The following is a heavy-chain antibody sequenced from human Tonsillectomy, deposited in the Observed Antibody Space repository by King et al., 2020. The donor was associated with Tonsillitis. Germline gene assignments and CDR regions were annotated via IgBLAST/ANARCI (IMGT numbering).Heavy chain of an antibody. CDR2: IIPMFGTT. D-gene: IGHD3-3*01. CDR1: GGTFSSIFRDYA. V-gene: IGHV1-69*01. J-gene: IGHJ4*02. Sequence: VQLVESGAEVKKPGSSVKVSCKASGGTFSSIFRDYALSWVRQAPGLGLEWMGGIIPMFGTTHYAQKFQGRVTLTADESTSSAYMELSSLRSEDTAVYYCARDPDDLGLDYWGQGTLVTVSS. CDR3: ARDPDDLGLDY.